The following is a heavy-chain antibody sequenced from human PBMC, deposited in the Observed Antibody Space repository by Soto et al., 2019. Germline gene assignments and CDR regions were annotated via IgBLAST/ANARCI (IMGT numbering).Heavy chain of an antibody. J-gene: IGHJ4*02. V-gene: IGHV3-7*02. CDR3: AISIPVQRGGY. Sequence: EVQLVESGGDLVQPGGSLRLSCAASGFAFGVYWMSWVRQAPGKGLEWVANINQHGSEEYYVDSVRGRFTISRDNAKNSLFLQMNSLRAEDTALYYCAISIPVQRGGYWGQGTLVTVSS. D-gene: IGHD3-3*02. CDR1: GFAFGVYW. CDR2: INQHGSEE.